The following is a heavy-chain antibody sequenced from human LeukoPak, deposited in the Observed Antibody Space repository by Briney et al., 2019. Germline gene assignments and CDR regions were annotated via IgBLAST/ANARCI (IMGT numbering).Heavy chain of an antibody. CDR1: GGSISSSSYY. D-gene: IGHD5-18*01. J-gene: IGHJ4*02. V-gene: IGHV4-39*07. CDR2: IYYSGST. Sequence: SETLSLTCTVSGGSISSSSYYWGWIRQPPGKGLEWIGSIYYSGSTYYNPSLKSRVTISVDTSKNQFSLKLSSVTAADTAVYYCARDFPRIQLWPQALWEGDYWGQGTLVTVSS. CDR3: ARDFPRIQLWPQALWEGDY.